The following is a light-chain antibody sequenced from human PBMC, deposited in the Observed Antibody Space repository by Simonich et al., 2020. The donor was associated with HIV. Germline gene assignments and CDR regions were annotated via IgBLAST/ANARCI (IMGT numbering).Light chain of an antibody. CDR1: QGISSW. V-gene: IGKV1-12*01. CDR3: QQANSFPFT. CDR2: TAS. J-gene: IGKJ3*01. Sequence: DIHMTQSPSSVSASVGDRVTITWRAGQGISSWLAWYQQKPGKAPKLLIYTASTLQSVVPTRFGGSGSGTDFTLTISSLQPEDFATYYCQQANSFPFTFGPGTKVDIK.